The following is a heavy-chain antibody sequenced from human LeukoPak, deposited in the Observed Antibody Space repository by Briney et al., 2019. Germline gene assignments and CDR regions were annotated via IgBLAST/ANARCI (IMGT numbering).Heavy chain of an antibody. CDR1: GFTFSSYA. J-gene: IGHJ4*02. CDR3: TSGLSVLRSNNTPVDY. Sequence: PGGSLRLSCAASGFTFSSYAMHWVRQASGKGLEWVGRIRSKTNNYATAYAASVKGRFIISRDDSMNTAYLQMNSLKTEDTAVYYCTSGLSVLRSNNTPVDYWGQGTLVTVSS. V-gene: IGHV3-73*01. D-gene: IGHD4-17*01. CDR2: IRSKTNNYAT.